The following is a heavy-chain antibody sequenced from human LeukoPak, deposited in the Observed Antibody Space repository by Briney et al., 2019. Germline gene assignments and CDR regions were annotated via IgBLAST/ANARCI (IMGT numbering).Heavy chain of an antibody. J-gene: IGHJ3*02. Sequence: PGGSLRLSCAASGFTFDDYAMHWVRQAPGKGLEWVSGIRWNSGSIGYADCVKGRFTISRDNAKNSLYLQMNSLRAEDTALYYCAKDDDSSVRGAFDIWGQGTMVTVSS. CDR2: IRWNSGSI. V-gene: IGHV3-9*01. CDR1: GFTFDDYA. CDR3: AKDDDSSVRGAFDI. D-gene: IGHD3-22*01.